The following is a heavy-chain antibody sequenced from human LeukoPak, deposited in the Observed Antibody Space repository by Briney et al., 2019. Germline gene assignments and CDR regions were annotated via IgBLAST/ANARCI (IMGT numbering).Heavy chain of an antibody. D-gene: IGHD6-13*01. V-gene: IGHV1-24*01. Sequence: GASAKVSCKVSGYTLTELSMHWVRQAPGKGLEWMGGFDPEDGETIYAQKFQGRVTMTEDTSTDTAYMELSSLRSEDTAVYYCATVGAAAGTGYFDYWGQGTLVTVSS. CDR3: ATVGAAAGTGYFDY. CDR2: FDPEDGET. J-gene: IGHJ4*02. CDR1: GYTLTELS.